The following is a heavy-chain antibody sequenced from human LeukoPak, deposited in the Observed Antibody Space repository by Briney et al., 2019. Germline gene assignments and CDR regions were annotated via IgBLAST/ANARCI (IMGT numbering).Heavy chain of an antibody. J-gene: IGHJ4*02. Sequence: SETLSLTCTVSGGSISSYYWSWIRQPPGKGLEWIGEINHSGSTNYNPSLKSRVTISVDTSKNQFSLKLSSVTAADTAVYYCARGEAAAGTGYWGQGTLVTVSS. CDR2: INHSGST. CDR3: ARGEAAAGTGY. D-gene: IGHD6-13*01. CDR1: GGSISSYY. V-gene: IGHV4-34*01.